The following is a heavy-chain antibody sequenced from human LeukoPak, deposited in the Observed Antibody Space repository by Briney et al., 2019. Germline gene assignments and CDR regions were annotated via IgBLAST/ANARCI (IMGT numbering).Heavy chain of an antibody. CDR3: AKDFGYYYVTPSIDY. D-gene: IGHD3-10*02. CDR1: GFTFDDHA. CDR2: ISWNSGSI. V-gene: IGHV3-9*01. J-gene: IGHJ4*02. Sequence: GSSLRLSCVASGFTFDDHAMHWVRQAPRKGLEGVSGISWNSGSIGYADSVKGRFTISRDNAKNSLYLQMHSLRAEDTALYYCAKDFGYYYVTPSIDYWGQGTLVTVSS.